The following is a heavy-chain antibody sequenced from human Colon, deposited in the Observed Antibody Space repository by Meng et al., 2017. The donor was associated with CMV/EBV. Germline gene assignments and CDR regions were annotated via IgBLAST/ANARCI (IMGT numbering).Heavy chain of an antibody. CDR3: AKGGAARPFGYYYGMDV. D-gene: IGHD6-6*01. Sequence: GESLKISCAASGFTLRSYWMSWVRQAPGKGLEWVANIRQDESEKYYVDSVKGRFTISRDNAKNSLYLQMNSLRAEDTAVYYCAKGGAARPFGYYYGMDVWGQGTTVTVSS. CDR1: GFTLRSYW. J-gene: IGHJ6*02. V-gene: IGHV3-7*01. CDR2: IRQDESEK.